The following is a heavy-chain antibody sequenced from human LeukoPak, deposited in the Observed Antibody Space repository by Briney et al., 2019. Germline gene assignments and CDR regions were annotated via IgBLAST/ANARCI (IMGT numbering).Heavy chain of an antibody. CDR1: GFTFSSYA. Sequence: GGSLRLSCAASGFTFSSYAMHWVRQAPGKGLEWVAVISYDGSNKYYADSAKGRFTISRDNSKNTLYLQMNSLRAEDTAVYYCARDGWYDILTGYPGYFDYWGQGTLVTVSS. J-gene: IGHJ4*02. V-gene: IGHV3-30-3*01. CDR3: ARDGWYDILTGYPGYFDY. CDR2: ISYDGSNK. D-gene: IGHD3-9*01.